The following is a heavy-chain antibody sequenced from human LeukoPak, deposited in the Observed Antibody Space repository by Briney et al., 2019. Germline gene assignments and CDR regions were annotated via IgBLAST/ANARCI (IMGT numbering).Heavy chain of an antibody. Sequence: SVKVSCKTSGGTFSTHAINWVRQAPGQGLEWLGGTTPLFRTPKYAQKFQGRVSITADESTSTVYMQLSSLRSEDTAVYFCARGLSDETSGYFSDWGQGTLVTVSS. CDR1: GGTFSTHA. J-gene: IGHJ4*02. CDR2: TTPLFRTP. D-gene: IGHD3-22*01. CDR3: ARGLSDETSGYFSD. V-gene: IGHV1-69*13.